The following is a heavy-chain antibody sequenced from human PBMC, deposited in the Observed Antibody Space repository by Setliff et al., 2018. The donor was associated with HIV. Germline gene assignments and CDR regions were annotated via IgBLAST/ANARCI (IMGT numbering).Heavy chain of an antibody. CDR3: ARDVSWRVRTYIDY. V-gene: IGHV3-23*01. D-gene: IGHD3-3*01. J-gene: IGHJ4*02. Sequence: GESLKISCAASGFSFRSYAVSWVRQAPGKGLEWVSVISGSGDITYYRESVKGRFTVSRDNSNNTVYLQMNSLRAEDTAMYYCARDVSWRVRTYIDYWGQGALVTVSS. CDR2: ISGSGDIT. CDR1: GFSFRSYA.